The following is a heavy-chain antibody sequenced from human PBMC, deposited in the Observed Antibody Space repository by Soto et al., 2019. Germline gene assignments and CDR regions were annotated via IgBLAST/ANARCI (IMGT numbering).Heavy chain of an antibody. D-gene: IGHD3-10*01. J-gene: IGHJ4*02. Sequence: QVQLVESGGGLVKPGGSLRLSCTASGFTFTDHYMTWIRQAPGKGLEWVSYINSGASNIYYADSVRGRFTISRDNAKNSVYLQMSSLRAEDTAIDYCARDIRGANWGQGTLVIVSS. CDR2: INSGASNI. V-gene: IGHV3-11*01. CDR3: ARDIRGAN. CDR1: GFTFTDHY.